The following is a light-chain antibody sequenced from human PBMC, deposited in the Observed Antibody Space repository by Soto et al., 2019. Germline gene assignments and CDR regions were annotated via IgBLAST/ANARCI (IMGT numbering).Light chain of an antibody. Sequence: EIVLTQSPGTLSLSPGERATLSCRASQSVSSNFLAWYQQKPGQAPSLLIYGASSRATGIPDRFSGSGSGTDFTLTISRLEPEDFAVYYCQQYGSSPWTFGQGTKVESK. CDR2: GAS. J-gene: IGKJ1*01. CDR3: QQYGSSPWT. CDR1: QSVSSNF. V-gene: IGKV3-20*01.